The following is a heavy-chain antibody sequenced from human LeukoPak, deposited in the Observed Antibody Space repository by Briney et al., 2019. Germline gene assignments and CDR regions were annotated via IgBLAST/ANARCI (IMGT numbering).Heavy chain of an antibody. D-gene: IGHD5-18*01. CDR1: GYTFTSYD. Sequence: ASVKVSCKASGYTFTSYDINWVRQATGQGLEWMGWMNLISGNTGHAQKFQGRVTMTRDTSISTAYMELSSLRSEDTAVYYCARGPPIRGYRYGYDTGYYYSYSMDVWGKGTTVTISS. J-gene: IGHJ6*03. V-gene: IGHV1-8*01. CDR2: MNLISGNT. CDR3: ARGPPIRGYRYGYDTGYYYSYSMDV.